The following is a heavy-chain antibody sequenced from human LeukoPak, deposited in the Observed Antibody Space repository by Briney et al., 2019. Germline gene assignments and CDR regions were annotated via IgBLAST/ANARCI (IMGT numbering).Heavy chain of an antibody. J-gene: IGHJ4*02. CDR2: IKQDGSEK. Sequence: PGGSLRLSFAASGFTFSSYWMSWVRQAPGKGLEWVANIKQDGSEKYYVDSVKGRFTISRDNAKNSLYLQMNSLRVEDTAMYYCAKTMREYTYSLFDYWGQGILVTVSS. V-gene: IGHV3-7*03. D-gene: IGHD5-18*01. CDR1: GFTFSSYW. CDR3: AKTMREYTYSLFDY.